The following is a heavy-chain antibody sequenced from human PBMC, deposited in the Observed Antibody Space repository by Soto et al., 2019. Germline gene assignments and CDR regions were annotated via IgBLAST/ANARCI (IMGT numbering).Heavy chain of an antibody. J-gene: IGHJ6*02. CDR1: GGSISSGGYY. Sequence: TLSLTCTVSGGSISSGGYYWSWIRQHPGKGLEWIGYIYYSGSTYYNPSLKSRVTISVDTSKNQFSLKLSSVTAADTAVYYCARDSVVVVVPAAIRYYYYYGMDVWGQGTTVTVSS. V-gene: IGHV4-31*03. CDR3: ARDSVVVVVPAAIRYYYYYGMDV. D-gene: IGHD2-2*02. CDR2: IYYSGST.